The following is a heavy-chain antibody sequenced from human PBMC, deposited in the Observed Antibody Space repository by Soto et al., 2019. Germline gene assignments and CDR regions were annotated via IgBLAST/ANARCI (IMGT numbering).Heavy chain of an antibody. Sequence: GASVKLYCKASGYTFTSYGNSIVRQAPGQGLEWMGGISAYNGNTNYEQKRQGRVTMTTDTSTSTAYMELRSLRSDDTAVYYCARDYDILTRYGMDVCGQGTTVTVAS. V-gene: IGHV1-18*04. D-gene: IGHD3-9*01. CDR3: ARDYDILTRYGMDV. CDR2: ISAYNGNT. CDR1: GYTFTSYG. J-gene: IGHJ6*02.